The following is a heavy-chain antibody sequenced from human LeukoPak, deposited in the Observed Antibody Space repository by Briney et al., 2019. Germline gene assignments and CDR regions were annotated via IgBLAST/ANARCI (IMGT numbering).Heavy chain of an antibody. D-gene: IGHD6-19*01. J-gene: IGHJ4*02. CDR1: GFTFNNAW. CDR3: TTDAALTSGWYFDH. V-gene: IGHV3-15*01. Sequence: GGSLRLSCAPSGFTFNNAWMSWVRQAPGEGREWVGHIKSKTDGVTTDYGAAVTGRFSSSRDDSKKIGNLQMNSLQTEDTAVFYCTTDAALTSGWYFDHWGQGTLVTVSS. CDR2: IKSKTDGVTT.